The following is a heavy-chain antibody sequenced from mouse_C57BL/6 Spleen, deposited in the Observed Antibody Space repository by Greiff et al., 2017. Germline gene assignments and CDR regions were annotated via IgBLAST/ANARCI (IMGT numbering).Heavy chain of an antibody. J-gene: IGHJ3*01. V-gene: IGHV1-52*01. Sequence: VQLQQPGAELVKPGASVKLSCKASGYTFTSYWMHWVKQRPIQGLEWIGNIDPSDSETHYNQKFKDKATLTVDKSSSTAYMQLSSLTSEDSAVYYCARGDGSGAYWGQGTLVTVSA. CDR2: IDPSDSET. CDR3: ARGDGSGAY. CDR1: GYTFTSYW. D-gene: IGHD1-1*01.